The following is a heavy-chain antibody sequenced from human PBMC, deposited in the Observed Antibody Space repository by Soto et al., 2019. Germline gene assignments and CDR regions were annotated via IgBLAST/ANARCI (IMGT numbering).Heavy chain of an antibody. Sequence: SVKVSCKASGGTFSSYAISWVRQAPGQGLEWMGGIIPIFGTANYAQKFQGRVTITADESTSTAYMELSSLRSEDTAVYYCARSRSGSSYLIPQAYYGMDVWGQGSTVIVS. D-gene: IGHD3-10*01. CDR1: GGTFSSYA. CDR2: IIPIFGTA. J-gene: IGHJ6*02. V-gene: IGHV1-69*13. CDR3: ARSRSGSSYLIPQAYYGMDV.